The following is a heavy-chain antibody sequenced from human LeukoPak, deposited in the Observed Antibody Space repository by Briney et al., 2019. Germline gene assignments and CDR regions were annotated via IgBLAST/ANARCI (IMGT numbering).Heavy chain of an antibody. D-gene: IGHD3-10*01. CDR2: ISSSSSYI. CDR3: ARALPRTMVRGLLDY. CDR1: GFTFSSYS. Sequence: GGSLRLSCAASGFTFSSYSMNWVREAPGKGLEWVSSISSSSSYIYYADSVKGRFTISRDNAKNSMYLQLNLLRAEDTAVYYCARALPRTMVRGLLDYWGQGTLVTVSS. J-gene: IGHJ4*02. V-gene: IGHV3-21*01.